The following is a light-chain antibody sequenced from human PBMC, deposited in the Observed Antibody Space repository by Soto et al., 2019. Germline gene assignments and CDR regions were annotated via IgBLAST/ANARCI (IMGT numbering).Light chain of an antibody. J-gene: IGKJ1*01. CDR3: QQYNDYSWT. V-gene: IGKV1-5*03. CDR1: QSISIW. CDR2: KAS. Sequence: DIQMTQSPSTLSASVGDRVAITCRASQSISIWLAWYQQKPGKAPKLLIYKASSLESGVPLRFSGSGSGTEFTFTISSLQPDDFATYYCQQYNDYSWTFGQGTKVEIK.